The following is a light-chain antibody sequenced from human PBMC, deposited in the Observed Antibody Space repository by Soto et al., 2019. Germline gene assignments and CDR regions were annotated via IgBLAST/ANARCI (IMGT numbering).Light chain of an antibody. CDR3: QQASVLPFT. V-gene: IGKV1-12*01. J-gene: IGKJ3*01. CDR2: AAS. CDR1: RDISTW. Sequence: DLPMTQSPSSVSASVGDRVTITCRASRDISTWLAWYQQIPGKAPKLLIFAASTLQNRVPSRFSGSGSGTDFTLTISGLQPEDFATYYCQQASVLPFTFGPGTKVDIK.